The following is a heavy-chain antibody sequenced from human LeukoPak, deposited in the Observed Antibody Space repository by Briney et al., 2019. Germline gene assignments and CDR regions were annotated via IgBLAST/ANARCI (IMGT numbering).Heavy chain of an antibody. J-gene: IGHJ3*02. CDR3: ARFSLRFLEWVEDDAFDI. CDR1: GGSISSSSYY. CDR2: IYYSGST. D-gene: IGHD3-3*01. V-gene: IGHV4-39*01. Sequence: PSETLSLTCTVSGGSISSSSYYWGWIRQPPGKGLEWIGSIYYSGSTYYNPSLKSRVTISVDTSKNQFSLKLSSVTAADTAVYYCARFSLRFLEWVEDDAFDIWGQGTMVTVSS.